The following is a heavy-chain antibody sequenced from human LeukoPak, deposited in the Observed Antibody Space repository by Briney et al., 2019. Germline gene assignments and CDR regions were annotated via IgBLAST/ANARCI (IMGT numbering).Heavy chain of an antibody. CDR2: ISYDGSNK. CDR1: GFTFSSYA. V-gene: IGHV3-30-3*01. D-gene: IGHD5-18*01. Sequence: GGSLRLSCAASGFTFSSYAMHWVRQAPGKGLEWVAVISYDGSNKYYGDSVKGRFTISRDNSKNTLYLQMNSLRAEDTAVYYCARVGGYPYFDYWGQGTLVTVSS. J-gene: IGHJ4*02. CDR3: ARVGGYPYFDY.